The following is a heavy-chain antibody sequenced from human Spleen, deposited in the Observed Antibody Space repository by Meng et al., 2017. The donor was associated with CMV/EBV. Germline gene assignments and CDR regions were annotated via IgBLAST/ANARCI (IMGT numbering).Heavy chain of an antibody. J-gene: IGHJ4*02. D-gene: IGHD5-24*01. CDR2: ISGSGGTT. CDR3: AKRWLQSFDY. V-gene: IGHV3-23*01. CDR1: GFTFSSYA. Sequence: GESLKISCAASGFTFSSYAMSWVRQAPGKGLEWVSSISGSGGTTYYADSVKGRFTISRDNSKNTLYLQMNSLRAEDTAVYFCAKRWLQSFDYWGQGTLVTVSS.